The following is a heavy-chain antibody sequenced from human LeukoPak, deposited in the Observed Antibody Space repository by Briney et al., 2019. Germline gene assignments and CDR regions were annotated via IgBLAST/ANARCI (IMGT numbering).Heavy chain of an antibody. D-gene: IGHD1-14*01. CDR2: INQDGREK. CDR1: GFSFRDAW. V-gene: IGHV3-7*05. J-gene: IGHJ4*02. CDR3: TKAPNRYYFDY. Sequence: PGGSLRLSCAHSGFSFRDAWMSWVRRAPGKGLGWVAYINQDGREKYYVDSVKGRFTISRDNAKNSVYLQMDSLRAEDTAVYHCTKAPNRYYFDYWGLGTLVTVS.